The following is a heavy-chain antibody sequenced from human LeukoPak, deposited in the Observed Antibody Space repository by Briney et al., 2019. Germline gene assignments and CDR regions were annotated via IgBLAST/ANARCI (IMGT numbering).Heavy chain of an antibody. CDR2: ISGDEIWT. V-gene: IGHV3-74*01. CDR3: AREYNSGPKQTDAFDI. CDR1: GFTLSNHW. D-gene: IGHD3-22*01. J-gene: IGHJ3*02. Sequence: PGGSWRLSCAASGFTLSNHWMHWVRQAPGKGLVWVSRISGDEIWTSYADSVKGRFIISRDNAKDTLYLQMNSPRTEDTAVYYCAREYNSGPKQTDAFDIWGQGTMVTVSS.